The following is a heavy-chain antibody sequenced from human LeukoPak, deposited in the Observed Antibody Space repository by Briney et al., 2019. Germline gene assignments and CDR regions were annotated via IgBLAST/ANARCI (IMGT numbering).Heavy chain of an antibody. CDR3: AREVNGWFDP. CDR1: GFTFSSYA. J-gene: IGHJ5*02. V-gene: IGHV3-30-3*01. CDR2: ISYDGSNK. Sequence: GRSLRLSCAASGFTFSSYAMHWVRQAPGKGLEWVAVISYDGSNKFYADSVKGRFTIARDNSKNTLYLQMNSLRAEDTAVYYCAREVNGWFDPWGQGTLVTVSS.